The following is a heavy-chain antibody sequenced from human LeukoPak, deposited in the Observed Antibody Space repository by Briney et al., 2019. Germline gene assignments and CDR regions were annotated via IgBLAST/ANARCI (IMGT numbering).Heavy chain of an antibody. CDR1: GGTFSSYA. D-gene: IGHD2-8*01. V-gene: IGHV1-2*02. J-gene: IGHJ4*02. CDR3: ARISRTKGSDY. CDR2: INPNSGGT. Sequence: GASVKVSCKASGGTFSSYAISWVRQAPGQGLEWMGWINPNSGGTNYAQKFQGRVTMTRDTSIGTAYMELSRLRSDDTAVYYCARISRTKGSDYWGQGTLVTVSS.